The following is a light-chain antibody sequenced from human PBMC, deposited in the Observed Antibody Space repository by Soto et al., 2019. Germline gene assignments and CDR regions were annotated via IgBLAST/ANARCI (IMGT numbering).Light chain of an antibody. CDR1: QRIRSY. CDR3: QQTYTPPRT. J-gene: IGKJ1*01. V-gene: IGKV1-39*01. Sequence: DILMTHSPSSLSASVVDRVTIPCRASQRIRSYLNSYQQKPGKAPNLLILDASTLLSGVPSRFSCSGSGTDFTLPIRTLQPEDVATYFCQQTYTPPRTFGQGTKVDIK. CDR2: DAS.